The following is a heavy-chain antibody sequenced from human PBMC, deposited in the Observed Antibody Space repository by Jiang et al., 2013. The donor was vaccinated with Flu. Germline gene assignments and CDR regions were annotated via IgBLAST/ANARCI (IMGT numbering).Heavy chain of an antibody. D-gene: IGHD2-21*02. CDR1: GYTFTGYY. CDR3: ARGMGAYCGGDCYSGAFDI. CDR2: INPNSGGT. Sequence: KVSCEASGYTFTGYYMHWVRQAPGQGLEWMGWINPNSGGTNYAQKFQGWVTMTRDTSISTAYMELSRLRSDDTAVYYCARGMGAYCGGDCYSGAFDIWGQGTMVTVSS. V-gene: IGHV1-2*04. J-gene: IGHJ3*02.